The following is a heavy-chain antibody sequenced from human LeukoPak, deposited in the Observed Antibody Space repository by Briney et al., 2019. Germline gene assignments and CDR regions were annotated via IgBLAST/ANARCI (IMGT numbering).Heavy chain of an antibody. CDR2: IYYSGST. V-gene: IGHV4-39*01. D-gene: IGHD3-10*01. CDR3: ARWGITNGAFDY. Sequence: SETLSLTCTVSGDSISSSGYYWGWIRQPPGKGLEWIGSIYYSGSTYYNPSLKSRVTISVDTSKSQFSLKLSSVTAADTSVYYCARWGITNGAFDYWGQGTLVTVSS. CDR1: GDSISSSGYY. J-gene: IGHJ4*02.